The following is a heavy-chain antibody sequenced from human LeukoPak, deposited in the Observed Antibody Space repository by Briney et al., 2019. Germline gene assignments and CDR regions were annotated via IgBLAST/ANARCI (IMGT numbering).Heavy chain of an antibody. CDR2: ISWNSGSI. CDR1: GFTFDDYA. J-gene: IGHJ6*03. V-gene: IGHV3-9*01. CDR3: AKDIVRGQQSDYYYYYMDV. Sequence: GGSLRLSCAASGFTFDDYAMHWVRQAPGKGLEWVSGISWNSGSIGYADSVKGRFTISRDNAKNSLYPQMNSLRAEDTALYYCAKDIVRGQQSDYYYYYMDVWGKGTTVTISS. D-gene: IGHD3-10*01.